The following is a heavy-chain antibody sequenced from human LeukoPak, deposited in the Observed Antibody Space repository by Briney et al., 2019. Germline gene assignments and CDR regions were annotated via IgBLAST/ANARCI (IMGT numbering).Heavy chain of an antibody. CDR2: FDPEDGET. J-gene: IGHJ4*02. CDR3: ATQNATGVSGSYYNVYFDY. CDR1: GYTLTELS. V-gene: IGHV1-24*01. Sequence: WASVKVSCKVSGYTLTELSMHWVRQAPGKGLEWMGGFDPEDGETTYAQKFQGRVTMTEDTSTDTAYMELSSLRSEDTAVYYCATQNATGVSGSYYNVYFDYWGQGTLVTVSS. D-gene: IGHD3-10*01.